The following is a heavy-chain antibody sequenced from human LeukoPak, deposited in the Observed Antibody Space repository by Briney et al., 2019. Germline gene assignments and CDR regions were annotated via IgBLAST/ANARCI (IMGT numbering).Heavy chain of an antibody. J-gene: IGHJ4*02. CDR3: ARSYGEWLRFRYEYYFDY. CDR2: IIPMFGTA. V-gene: IGHV1-69*01. Sequence: GSSVKVSCKASGGTFTSYGISWVRQAPGQGLEWMGGIIPMFGTANYAQKFQGRVTITADESTGTAYMELSSLRSEDTAVYYCARSYGEWLRFRYEYYFDYWGQGTLVTVSS. CDR1: GGTFTSYG. D-gene: IGHD5-12*01.